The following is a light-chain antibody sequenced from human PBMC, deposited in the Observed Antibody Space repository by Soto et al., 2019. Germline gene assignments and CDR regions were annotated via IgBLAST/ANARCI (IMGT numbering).Light chain of an antibody. CDR1: QSVSSN. V-gene: IGKV3-15*01. CDR2: GAS. Sequence: EIVMTQSPATLSVSPGDRATVSCRASQSVSSNLAWYQQKPGQAPRLLIYGASTRATGIPARFSGSGSGTELTLTISSLQSEDFAVYYCQHYNNWPPWTFGQGTKVDIK. J-gene: IGKJ1*01. CDR3: QHYNNWPPWT.